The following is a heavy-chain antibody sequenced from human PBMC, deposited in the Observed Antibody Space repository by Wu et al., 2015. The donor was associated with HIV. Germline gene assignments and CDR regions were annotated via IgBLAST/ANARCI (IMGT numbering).Heavy chain of an antibody. CDR3: AAASAVENXWKNYFDP. CDR1: ADTFNTHY. CDR2: IGPTGST. J-gene: IGHJ5*02. D-gene: IGHD3-3*01. Sequence: QVQLVQSGAEVKKPGASVKVSCKASADTFNTHYILWVRQAPGQGLEWMGIIGPTGSTVYAQNFQDRVALTRDTSTTTVYMELSRLRSEDTAVYYCAAASAVENXWKNYFDPWGQGTQVTVSS. V-gene: IGHV1-46*02.